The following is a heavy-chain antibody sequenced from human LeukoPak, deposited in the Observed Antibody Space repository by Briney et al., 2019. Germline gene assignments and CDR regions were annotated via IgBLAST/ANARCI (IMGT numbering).Heavy chain of an antibody. J-gene: IGHJ5*02. D-gene: IGHD2-8*01. CDR2: INPSGGST. V-gene: IGHV1-46*01. Sequence: ASVTVSCKASGYTFTSYYMHWVRQAPGQGLEWMGIINPSGGSTSYAQKFQGRVTMTRDTYTSTVYMELSSLRSEDTAVYYCAREVYAIVNWFDPWGQGTLVTVSS. CDR3: AREVYAIVNWFDP. CDR1: GYTFTSYY.